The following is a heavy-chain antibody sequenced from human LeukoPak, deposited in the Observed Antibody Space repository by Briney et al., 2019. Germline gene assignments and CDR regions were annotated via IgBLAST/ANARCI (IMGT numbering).Heavy chain of an antibody. Sequence: ASVKVSCKASGYTFTGYYMHWVRQAPGQGLEWRGRINPNSGGTNYAQKFQGRVTMTRDTSISTAYMELSRLRSDDTAVYYCARDPDFWSGYHWFDPWGQGTLVTVSS. CDR2: INPNSGGT. V-gene: IGHV1-2*06. J-gene: IGHJ5*02. CDR3: ARDPDFWSGYHWFDP. D-gene: IGHD3-3*01. CDR1: GYTFTGYY.